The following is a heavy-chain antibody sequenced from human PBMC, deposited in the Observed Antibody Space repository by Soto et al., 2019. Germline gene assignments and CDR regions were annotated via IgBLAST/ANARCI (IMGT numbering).Heavy chain of an antibody. CDR3: ARSGTGYYMGEGYYFDY. CDR2: IYYSGST. J-gene: IGHJ4*02. Sequence: SETLSLTCTVSGGSISSGDYYWSWIRQPPGKGLEWIGYIYYSGSTYYNPSLKSRVTISVDTSKNQFSLKLSSVTAADTAVYYCARSGTGYYMGEGYYFDYWGQGTLVTVSS. CDR1: GGSISSGDYY. D-gene: IGHD3-9*01. V-gene: IGHV4-30-4*01.